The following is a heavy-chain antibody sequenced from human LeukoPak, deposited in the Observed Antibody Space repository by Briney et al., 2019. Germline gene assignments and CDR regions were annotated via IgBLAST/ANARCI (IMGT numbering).Heavy chain of an antibody. CDR1: GGTFSSYA. CDR3: ARDRETSYDFWSGYYKVARGWFDP. V-gene: IGHV1-69*05. D-gene: IGHD3-3*01. J-gene: IGHJ5*02. CDR2: IIPIFGTA. Sequence: SVKVSCKASGGTFSSYAISWVRQAPGQGLEWMGGIIPIFGTANYAQKFQGRVTITTDESTSTAYMELSSLRSEDTAVYYCARDRETSYDFWSGYYKVARGWFDPWGQGTLVTVSS.